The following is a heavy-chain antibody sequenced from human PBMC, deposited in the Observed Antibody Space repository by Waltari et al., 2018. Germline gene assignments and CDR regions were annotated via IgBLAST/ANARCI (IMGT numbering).Heavy chain of an antibody. CDR1: GYSFTSYW. CDR2: IDPGDSDT. CDR3: ARHRVVVAAMCYYYMDV. J-gene: IGHJ6*03. V-gene: IGHV5-51*01. Sequence: EVQLVQSGAEVKKPGESLKISCKGSGYSFTSYWIGWLRQMPGKGLEWMGIIDPGDSDTRYSPSFQGQVTISADKSISTAYLQWSSLKASDTAMYYCARHRVVVAAMCYYYMDVWGKGTTVTVSS. D-gene: IGHD2-15*01.